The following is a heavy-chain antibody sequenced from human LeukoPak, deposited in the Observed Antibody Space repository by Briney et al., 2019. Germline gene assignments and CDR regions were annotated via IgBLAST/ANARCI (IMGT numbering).Heavy chain of an antibody. D-gene: IGHD3-22*01. CDR3: ASLYDSSGYRVFDY. V-gene: IGHV3-33*01. J-gene: IGHJ4*02. CDR2: IWYDGSNK. Sequence: GRSLRLSCAASGFTFSSYGMHWVRQAPDKGLEWVAVIWYDGSNKYYADSVKGRFTISRDNSKNTLYRQMNSLRAEDTAVYYCASLYDSSGYRVFDYWGQGTLVTVSS. CDR1: GFTFSSYG.